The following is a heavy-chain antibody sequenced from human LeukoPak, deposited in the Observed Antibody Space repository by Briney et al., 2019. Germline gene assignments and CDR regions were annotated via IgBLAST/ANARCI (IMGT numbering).Heavy chain of an antibody. Sequence: PGGSLRLSCAASGFTFTSYAMSWVRQAPWKGLEWVSSISGSGGSTYYADSVKGRFTISRDNSKNTLYLQMNSLRAEDTAVYYCAKDLPNPGTSRHFQYWVQGTLVTFSS. V-gene: IGHV3-23*01. CDR3: AKDLPNPGTSRHFQY. D-gene: IGHD1-1*01. CDR1: GFTFTSYA. J-gene: IGHJ1*01. CDR2: ISGSGGST.